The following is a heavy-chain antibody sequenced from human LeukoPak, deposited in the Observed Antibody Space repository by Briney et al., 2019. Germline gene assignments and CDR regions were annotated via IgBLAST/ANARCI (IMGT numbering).Heavy chain of an antibody. CDR2: IIPIFGTQ. CDR3: ARGDWNYREGSRTIDY. V-gene: IGHV1-69*05. J-gene: IGHJ4*02. CDR1: GGTFNSFA. Sequence: SVKVSCKASGGTFNSFAISWVRQAPGQGLEWMGRIIPIFGTQNYAQKFQGRVTFTTDESTSTAHMELSRLRSEDTAVYYCARGDWNYREGSRTIDYWGQGTLVTVS. D-gene: IGHD1-7*01.